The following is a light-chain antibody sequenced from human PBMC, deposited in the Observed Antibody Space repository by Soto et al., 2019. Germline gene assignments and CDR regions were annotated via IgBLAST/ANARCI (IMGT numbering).Light chain of an antibody. CDR3: LQHHSYPQT. CDR2: AVS. J-gene: IGKJ1*01. V-gene: IGKV1-17*01. Sequence: DIQMTQSPSSLSASVGDGVTITCRASQGIKNDLAWYQQKPGKAPKRLIYAVSSLQSEVPSRFSGSGSGTEFTLTISSLQHEDVATYYCLQHHSYPQTFGQGTKVEI. CDR1: QGIKND.